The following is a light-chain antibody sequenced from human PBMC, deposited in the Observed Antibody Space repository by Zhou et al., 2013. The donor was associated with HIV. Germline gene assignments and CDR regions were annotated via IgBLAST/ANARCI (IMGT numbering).Light chain of an antibody. CDR1: QSISSNY. Sequence: EIVLSQSPGTLSLSPGDTTTLSCRASQSISSNYLAWYQQKPGQAPRLLIYGTSTRATGIPDRFSGSGSGTDFTLTISRLEPEDFAVYFCQHYGVSPYTFGPGTKLEI. J-gene: IGKJ2*01. CDR3: QHYGVSPYT. V-gene: IGKV3-20*01. CDR2: GTS.